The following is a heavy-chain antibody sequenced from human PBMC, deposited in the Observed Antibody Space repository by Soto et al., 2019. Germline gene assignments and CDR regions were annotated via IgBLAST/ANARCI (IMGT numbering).Heavy chain of an antibody. CDR3: ARDRGPSSGYYPYWFDP. Sequence: QVQLVQSGAEVKKPGSSVKVSCKASGGTFSSYAITWVRQAPGQGLEWMGGIIPIFGTANYAQKFQGRVTINADESTSTAYMELRSMRPADTAVYYCARDRGPSSGYYPYWFDPWGQGTLVTVYS. J-gene: IGHJ5*02. V-gene: IGHV1-69*12. CDR2: IIPIFGTA. CDR1: GGTFSSYA. D-gene: IGHD3-22*01.